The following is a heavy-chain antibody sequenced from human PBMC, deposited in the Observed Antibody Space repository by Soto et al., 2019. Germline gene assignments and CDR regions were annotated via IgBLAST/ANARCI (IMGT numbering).Heavy chain of an antibody. CDR1: GFSFSASY. CDR2: ISGSSGYT. J-gene: IGHJ6*02. Sequence: QVQLVESGGGLVKPGGSLRLSCAASGFSFSASYMSWVRQAPGKGLEWVAYISGSSGYTGYADSVKGRFTISRDNAKNSLYLQMNGLRVEDTAVYYCARDRGWYGPPDVWGQGTTVTVS. CDR3: ARDRGWYGPPDV. D-gene: IGHD2-15*01. V-gene: IGHV3-11*06.